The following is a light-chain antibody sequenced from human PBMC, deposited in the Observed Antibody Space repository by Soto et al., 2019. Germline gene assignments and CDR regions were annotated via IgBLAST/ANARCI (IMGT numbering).Light chain of an antibody. CDR3: QQYVSAPDT. Sequence: DIQMTQSPSSLSASVGDRVTITCRASQAIRNYLAWYQQEPGKVPKLLIYAASTLQLGVPSRFSGSASGTDFTLTISSLQPEDVATYYGQQYVSAPDTFGQGTNVEIK. CDR2: AAS. V-gene: IGKV1-27*01. J-gene: IGKJ1*01. CDR1: QAIRNY.